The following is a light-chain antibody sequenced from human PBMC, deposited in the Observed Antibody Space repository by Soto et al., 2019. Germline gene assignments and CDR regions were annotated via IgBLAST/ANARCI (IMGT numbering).Light chain of an antibody. CDR3: QHYNSYRWT. V-gene: IGKV3-15*01. CDR2: GAS. CDR1: QSVSLS. J-gene: IGKJ1*01. Sequence: IELTQSPATLSVSLRDSAILSCRASQSVSLSLAWFQMRPGQPPRLLIYGASTRATGVPARFSGSRSGPEFTLTISSLQPDDFATDYCQHYNSYRWTFGQGTKVDIK.